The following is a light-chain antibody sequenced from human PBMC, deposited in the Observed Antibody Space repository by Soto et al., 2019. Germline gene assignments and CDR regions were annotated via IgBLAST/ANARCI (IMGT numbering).Light chain of an antibody. V-gene: IGKV1-5*01. Sequence: DIQMTQSPSTLSASVGDRVTITCLASQSISSWLAWYEQKPGKAPKLLIYAASTLQSGVPSRFRGSGSGTEFTLTISSLQPEDFETYSCQQLNSYPLTFGGGTKVDIK. CDR3: QQLNSYPLT. J-gene: IGKJ4*01. CDR2: AAS. CDR1: QSISSW.